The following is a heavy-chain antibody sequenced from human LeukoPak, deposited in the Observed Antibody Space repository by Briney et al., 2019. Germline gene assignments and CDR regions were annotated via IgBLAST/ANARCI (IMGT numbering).Heavy chain of an antibody. J-gene: IGHJ4*02. CDR3: ARDRERGMVRGILDY. CDR2: IYTSGST. V-gene: IGHV4-61*02. D-gene: IGHD3-10*01. CDR1: GGSISSGDYY. Sequence: PSETLSLTCTVSGGSISSGDYYWSWIRQPAGKGLEWIGRIYTSGSTNYNPSLKSRVTISVDTSKNQFSLKLSSVTAADTAVYYCARDRERGMVRGILDYWGQGTLVTVSS.